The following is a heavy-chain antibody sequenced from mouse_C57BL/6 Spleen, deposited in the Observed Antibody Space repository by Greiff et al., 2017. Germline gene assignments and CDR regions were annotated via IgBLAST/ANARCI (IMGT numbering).Heavy chain of an antibody. D-gene: IGHD2-4*01. CDR2: IYPRSGNT. V-gene: IGHV1-81*01. J-gene: IGHJ3*01. CDR1: GYTFTSYG. Sequence: QVQLQQSGAELARPGASVKLSCKASGYTFTSYGISWVKQRTGQGLEWIGEIYPRSGNTYYNEKFKGKATLTADKSSSTAYMELRSLTSEDSAVYFCARSDDYGAWFAYWGQGTLVTVSA. CDR3: ARSDDYGAWFAY.